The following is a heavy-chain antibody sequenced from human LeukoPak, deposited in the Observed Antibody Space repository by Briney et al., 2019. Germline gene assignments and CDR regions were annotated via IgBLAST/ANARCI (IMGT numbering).Heavy chain of an antibody. CDR1: GDTFTDHY. J-gene: IGHJ4*02. CDR3: ARQDEAGYYFDY. CDR2: ITPSGRGA. Sequence: ASVKVSCKASGDTFTDHYVQRVRQAPGQGLEWMGWITPSGRGANSAQKFQGRLTLSRDTSISTVYMELTRLTSDDTAIYYCARQDEAGYYFDYWGQGTLVTVSS. V-gene: IGHV1-2*02.